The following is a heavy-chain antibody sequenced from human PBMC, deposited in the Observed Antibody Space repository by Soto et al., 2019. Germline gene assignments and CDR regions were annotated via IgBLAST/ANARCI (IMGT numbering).Heavy chain of an antibody. D-gene: IGHD3-16*01. CDR3: ARMATFGSLNWFDP. Sequence: ASVKVSCKASGYSFTNNDVSWVRQASGQGLEWMGWMNPGSGDTGYAQKFQGRVTMTRDISIATAYMELSSLRSDDTAIYYCARMATFGSLNWFDPWGQGTLVTVS. CDR1: GYSFTNND. CDR2: MNPGSGDT. J-gene: IGHJ5*02. V-gene: IGHV1-8*01.